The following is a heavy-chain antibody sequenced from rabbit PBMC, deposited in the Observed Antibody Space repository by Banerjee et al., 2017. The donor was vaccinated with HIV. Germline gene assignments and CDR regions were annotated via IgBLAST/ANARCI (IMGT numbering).Heavy chain of an antibody. D-gene: IGHD8-1*01. CDR2: IYGATGSSA. V-gene: IGHV1S45*01. Sequence: QQQLEESGGDLVKPEGSLTLTCTASGFSFSSHLYMCWVRQAPGKGLELIACIYGATGSSAWYANWAKGRFTISRDNAQNTVDLQINSLTAADTATYFCARDIGSSDYTSTRLDLRGPGTLVTVS. J-gene: IGHJ3*01. CDR1: GFSFSSHLY. CDR3: ARDIGSSDYTSTRLDL.